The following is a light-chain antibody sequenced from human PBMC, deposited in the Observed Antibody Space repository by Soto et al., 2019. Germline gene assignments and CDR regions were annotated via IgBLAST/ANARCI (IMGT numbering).Light chain of an antibody. V-gene: IGKV3-11*01. Sequence: DIVLTQSPATLSLSPGERATLSCRASQSVSSYLAWYQQKPGQAPRLLISDATNRATGIPARFSGSGSGTDFILTIDSLEPEDFAVYYCQQRINWPLTFGGGTKVEIK. J-gene: IGKJ4*01. CDR3: QQRINWPLT. CDR2: DAT. CDR1: QSVSSY.